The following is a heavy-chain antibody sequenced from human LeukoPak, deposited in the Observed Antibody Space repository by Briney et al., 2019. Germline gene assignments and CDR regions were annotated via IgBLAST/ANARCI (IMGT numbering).Heavy chain of an antibody. J-gene: IGHJ5*02. CDR3: AREDSYVQEDWFDP. Sequence: PGGSLRLSCAASGFTFSSYWMHWVRQAPGKGLVWVSRINSDGSSTSYADSVKGRFTISRDNAKNTLYLQMNSLRAEDTAVYYCAREDSYVQEDWFDPWGQGTLVTVSS. CDR2: INSDGSST. CDR1: GFTFSSYW. V-gene: IGHV3-74*01. D-gene: IGHD3-16*01.